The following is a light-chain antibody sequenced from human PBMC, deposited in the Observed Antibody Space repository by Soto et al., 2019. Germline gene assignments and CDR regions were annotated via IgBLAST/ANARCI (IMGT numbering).Light chain of an antibody. Sequence: QSALTQPASMSGSPGQSITISCTGTSRDIGTSPYVSWYQQYPGKAPKCMIYDVNIRPSGVSYRFSGSKSGYTASLTISGLQAEDEAVYYCTSYTTSNTLALGGGTKLTVL. CDR2: DVN. V-gene: IGLV2-14*01. CDR3: TSYTTSNTLA. J-gene: IGLJ2*01. CDR1: SRDIGTSPY.